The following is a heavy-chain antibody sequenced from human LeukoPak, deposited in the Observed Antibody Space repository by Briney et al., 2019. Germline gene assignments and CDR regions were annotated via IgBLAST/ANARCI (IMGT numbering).Heavy chain of an antibody. CDR2: IYHSGST. V-gene: IGHV4-30-2*01. D-gene: IGHD6-6*01. CDR3: ARGSIAASSNY. CDR1: GGSISSGGYY. J-gene: IGHJ4*02. Sequence: PSETLSLTCTVSGGSISSGGYYWSWIRQPPGKGLEWIGYIYHSGSTYYNPSLKSRVTISVDRSKNQFSLKLSSVTAADTAVYYCARGSIAASSNYWGQGTLVTVSS.